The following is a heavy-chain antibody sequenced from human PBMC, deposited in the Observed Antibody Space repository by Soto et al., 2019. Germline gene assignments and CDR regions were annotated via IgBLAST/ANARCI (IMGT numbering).Heavy chain of an antibody. Sequence: SETLSLTCTVSGGSISSSSYYWGWIRQPPGKGLEWIGSIYYSGSTYYNPSLKSRVTISVDTSKNQFSLKLSSVTAADTAVYYCARHLPTIFGVAYYYYMDVWGKGTTVTVSS. V-gene: IGHV4-39*01. CDR2: IYYSGST. D-gene: IGHD3-3*01. J-gene: IGHJ6*03. CDR1: GGSISSSSYY. CDR3: ARHLPTIFGVAYYYYMDV.